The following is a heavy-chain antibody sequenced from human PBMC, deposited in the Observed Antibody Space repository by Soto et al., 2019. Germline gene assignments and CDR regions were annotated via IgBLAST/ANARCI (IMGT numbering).Heavy chain of an antibody. D-gene: IGHD2-15*01. CDR2: ISYGGGTT. J-gene: IGHJ4*02. CDR1: GFTFSSYA. CDR3: AKGCSGGNCRQPVDS. V-gene: IGHV3-23*01. Sequence: EVQVLESGGGLVRPGGSLRLSCAASGFTFSSYAMNWVRQAPGKGLEWVASISYGGGTTYHADSVRGRCTISRDNSMDTLYLQMNGLRVEDTAIYYCAKGCSGGNCRQPVDSCGQGALVTVST.